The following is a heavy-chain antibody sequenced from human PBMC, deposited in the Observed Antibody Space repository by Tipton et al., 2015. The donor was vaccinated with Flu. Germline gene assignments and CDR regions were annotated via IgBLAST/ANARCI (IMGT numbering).Heavy chain of an antibody. V-gene: IGHV4-38-2*01. CDR3: ARRTFSNYVSEPKNWFDF. CDR2: ICPGSP. CDR1: GDSIGSRYF. Sequence: GLVKPSETLSLSCSVSGDSIGSRYFWAWIRQPPGKGLEWIGNICPGSPYYNPSLRSRVTMSVARSNDQFSLRLTSVTAADTAVYFCARRTFSNYVSEPKNWFDFWGQGTLVTVSS. D-gene: IGHD4-11*01. J-gene: IGHJ5*01.